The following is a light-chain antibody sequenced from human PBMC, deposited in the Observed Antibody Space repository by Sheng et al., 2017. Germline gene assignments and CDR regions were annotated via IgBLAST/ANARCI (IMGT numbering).Light chain of an antibody. Sequence: EIVLTQSPATLSLSPGERASLSCRASQIVSSYLAWYQQKPGQAPRLLIYDASNRATGIPARFSGSGSGTDFTLTISSLEPEDFATYYCQRLDDYPLTFGGGTKVEIK. V-gene: IGKV3-11*01. CDR1: QIVSSY. CDR3: QRLDDYPLT. J-gene: IGKJ4*01. CDR2: DAS.